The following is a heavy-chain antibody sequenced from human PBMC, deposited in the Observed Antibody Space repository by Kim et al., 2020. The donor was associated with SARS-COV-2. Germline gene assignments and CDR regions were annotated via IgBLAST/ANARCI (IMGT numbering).Heavy chain of an antibody. CDR3: AHITARLLWFGELLYGPIPHW. CDR2: IYWDDDK. V-gene: IGHV2-5*02. D-gene: IGHD3-10*01. Sequence: SGPTLVNPTQTLTLTCTFSGFSLSTSGVGVGWIRQPPGKALEWLALIYWDDDKRYSPSLKSRLTITKDTSKNQVVLTMTNMDPVDTATYYCAHITARLLWFGELLYGPIPHWWGQGTLVTVSS. J-gene: IGHJ4*02. CDR1: GFSLSTSGVG.